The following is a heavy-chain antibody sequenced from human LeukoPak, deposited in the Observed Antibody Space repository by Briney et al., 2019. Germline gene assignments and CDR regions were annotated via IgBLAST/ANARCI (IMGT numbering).Heavy chain of an antibody. CDR1: EFIVSANY. CDR2: LSSSGGST. J-gene: IGHJ6*03. CDR3: AKGGGFDWLNYYYMDV. Sequence: PGRSLRLSCAASEFIVSANYTSWVRQAPGKGLEWVSALSSSGGSTYYADSVKGRFTISRDNSKNTLYLQMSSLRAEDTAVYYCAKGGGFDWLNYYYMDVWGKGTTVIISS. D-gene: IGHD3-9*01. V-gene: IGHV3-23*01.